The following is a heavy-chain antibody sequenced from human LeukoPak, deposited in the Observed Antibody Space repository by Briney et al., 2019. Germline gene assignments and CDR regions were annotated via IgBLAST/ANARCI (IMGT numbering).Heavy chain of an antibody. CDR3: ARFTRFGEQKYYFDY. CDR2: IYYSGST. Sequence: SETLSLTCTVSGGSISSYYWSWIRQPPGKGLEWIGYIYYSGSTNYNPSLKSRVTISVDTSKNQFSLKLSSVTAADTAVYYCARFTRFGEQKYYFDYWGQGTLVTVSS. D-gene: IGHD3-10*02. CDR1: GGSISSYY. V-gene: IGHV4-59*01. J-gene: IGHJ4*02.